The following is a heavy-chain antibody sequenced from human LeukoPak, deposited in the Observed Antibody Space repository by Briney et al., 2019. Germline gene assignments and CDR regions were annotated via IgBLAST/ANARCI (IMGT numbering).Heavy chain of an antibody. Sequence: SETLSLTCTVSGGSISSYYWSWIRQPPGKGLEWIGYIYYSGSTNYSPSLKSRLTISVDTSKNQFSLKLSSVTAADTAVYYCARAAGGWGGDYGNFDYWGQGTLVTVSS. D-gene: IGHD3-10*01. CDR3: ARAAGGWGGDYGNFDY. J-gene: IGHJ4*02. V-gene: IGHV4-59*01. CDR2: IYYSGST. CDR1: GGSISSYY.